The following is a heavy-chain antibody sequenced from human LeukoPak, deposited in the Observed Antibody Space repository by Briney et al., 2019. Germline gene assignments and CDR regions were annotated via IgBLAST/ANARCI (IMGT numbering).Heavy chain of an antibody. V-gene: IGHV3-48*03. CDR1: GFTFSSYE. Sequence: GSLRLSCAASGFTFSSYEMNWVRQAPGKGLEWVSYISSSGSTIYYADSVKGRFTISRDNAKNSLYLQMNSLRAEDTAVYYCARAPSIAVAGTGYFDYWGQGTLVTVSS. CDR2: ISSSGSTI. J-gene: IGHJ4*02. CDR3: ARAPSIAVAGTGYFDY. D-gene: IGHD6-19*01.